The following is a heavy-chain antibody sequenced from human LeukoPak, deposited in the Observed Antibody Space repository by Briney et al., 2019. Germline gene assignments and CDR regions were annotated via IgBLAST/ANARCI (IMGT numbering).Heavy chain of an antibody. J-gene: IGHJ5*02. V-gene: IGHV1-2*04. CDR1: GYTFTGYY. D-gene: IGHD3-9*01. Sequence: ASVKVSCKASGYTFTGYYMHWVRQAPGQGLEWMGWINPNSGGTNYAQKFQGWVTMTRDTSISTAYMELSRLRSDDTAVYYCARAGGYFDWFNWFDPWGQGTLVTVSS. CDR3: ARAGGYFDWFNWFDP. CDR2: INPNSGGT.